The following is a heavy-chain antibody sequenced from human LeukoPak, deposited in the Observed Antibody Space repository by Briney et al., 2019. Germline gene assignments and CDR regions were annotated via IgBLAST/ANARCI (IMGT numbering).Heavy chain of an antibody. V-gene: IGHV3-21*01. J-gene: IGHJ4*02. Sequence: GRSLRLSCAASGFTFSSYSMNWVRQAPGKGPEWVSSISSSSSYIYYADSVKGRFTISRDNAKNSLDLQMNSLRAEDTAVYYCARVTEAPYYFDYWGQGTLVTVSS. CDR3: ARVTEAPYYFDY. CDR1: GFTFSSYS. CDR2: ISSSSSYI.